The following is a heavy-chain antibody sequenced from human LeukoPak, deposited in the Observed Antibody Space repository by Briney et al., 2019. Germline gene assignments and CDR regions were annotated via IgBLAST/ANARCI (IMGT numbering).Heavy chain of an antibody. CDR3: AREGTYDFWSGYPRGRYYDSSGYYERNNYFDY. CDR1: GYTFTSYA. CDR2: INTNTGNP. Sequence: ASVSVSCKASGYTFTSYAMNWVRQAPAQGLEWMGWINTNTGNPTYAQGFTGRFVFSLDTSVSTAYLQISSLKAGDTAVYYCAREGTYDFWSGYPRGRYYDSSGYYERNNYFDYWGQGTLVTVSS. J-gene: IGHJ4*02. V-gene: IGHV7-4-1*02. D-gene: IGHD3-22*01.